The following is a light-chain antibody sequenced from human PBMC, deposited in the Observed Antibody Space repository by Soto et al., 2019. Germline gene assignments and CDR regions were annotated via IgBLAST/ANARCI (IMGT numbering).Light chain of an antibody. V-gene: IGKV3-11*01. CDR3: QQRSNWPPIT. CDR1: QSVSSY. CDR2: DAS. Sequence: EIVLTQSPATLSLSPGERATLSCRASQSVSSYLAWYQQKPGQAPRLLIYDASNRAQGIPARFSGSGYGTDFTLTISSLEPKDFAVYYCQQRSNWPPITFGQGTRLEMK. J-gene: IGKJ5*01.